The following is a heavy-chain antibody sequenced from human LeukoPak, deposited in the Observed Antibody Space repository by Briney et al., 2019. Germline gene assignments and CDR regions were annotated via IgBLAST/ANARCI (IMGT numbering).Heavy chain of an antibody. CDR1: GGSISSSSYY. CDR2: IYYSGST. D-gene: IGHD6-13*01. Sequence: TSETLSLTCTVSGGSISSSSYYWGWIRQPPGKGLEWIGSIYYSGSTYYNPSLKSPVTISVDTSKNQFSLKLSSVTAADTAVYYCARRLAGTEDYWGQGTLVTVSS. CDR3: ARRLAGTEDY. J-gene: IGHJ4*02. V-gene: IGHV4-39*01.